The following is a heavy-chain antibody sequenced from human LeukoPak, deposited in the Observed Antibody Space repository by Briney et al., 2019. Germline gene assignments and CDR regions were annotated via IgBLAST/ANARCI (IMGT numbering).Heavy chain of an antibody. D-gene: IGHD4/OR15-4a*01. CDR1: GFIFSSYC. V-gene: IGHV3-53*01. CDR3: ARRAGAYSHPYDY. CDR2: IYSDNT. Sequence: AGGSLRLSCAASGFIFSSYCMMWVRQAPGKGLEWVSFIYSDNTHYSDSVKGRFTISRDNSKNTLYLQMNSLRAEDTAVYYCARRAGAYSHPYDYWGQGTLVTVSS. J-gene: IGHJ4*02.